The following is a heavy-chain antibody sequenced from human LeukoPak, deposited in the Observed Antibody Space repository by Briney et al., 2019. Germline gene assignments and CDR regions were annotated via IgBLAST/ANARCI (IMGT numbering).Heavy chain of an antibody. D-gene: IGHD3-22*01. CDR1: GFTFSSHW. CDR3: AREPYYYDSSGYYFWFDP. J-gene: IGHJ5*02. Sequence: PGGSLRLSCAASGFTFSSHWMSWVRQAPGKGLEWVANIMQDGSEKYYVDSVKGRFTISRDNAKNSLYLQMNSLRAEDTAVYYCAREPYYYDSSGYYFWFDPWGQGTLVTVSS. V-gene: IGHV3-7*05. CDR2: IMQDGSEK.